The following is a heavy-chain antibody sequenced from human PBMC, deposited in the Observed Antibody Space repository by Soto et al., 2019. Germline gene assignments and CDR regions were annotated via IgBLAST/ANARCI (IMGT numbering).Heavy chain of an antibody. D-gene: IGHD3-22*01. CDR1: GVTFSAYG. Sequence: PGGSLRLSCEVSGVTFSAYGMHGVRQAPGKGLEWVAAISHDGTNKNYGDSVKGRFTISRDNSKKTLYLQMNSLRPEDTALYYCAKDEYYYSRSGYYIFDSWGQGTLVTVSS. CDR2: ISHDGTNK. V-gene: IGHV3-30*18. CDR3: AKDEYYYSRSGYYIFDS. J-gene: IGHJ4*02.